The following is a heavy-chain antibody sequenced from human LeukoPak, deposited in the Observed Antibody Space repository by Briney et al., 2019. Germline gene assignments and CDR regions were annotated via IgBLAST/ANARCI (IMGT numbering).Heavy chain of an antibody. CDR2: INHSGST. D-gene: IGHD6-13*01. CDR3: ASPIAAAESYYYYMDV. V-gene: IGHV4-34*01. Sequence: SETLSLTCAVYGGSFSGYYWSWIRQPPGKGLEWIREINHSGSTNYNPSLKSRVTISVDTSKNQFSLKLSSVTAADTAVYYCASPIAAAESYYYYMDVWGKGTTVTVSS. CDR1: GGSFSGYY. J-gene: IGHJ6*03.